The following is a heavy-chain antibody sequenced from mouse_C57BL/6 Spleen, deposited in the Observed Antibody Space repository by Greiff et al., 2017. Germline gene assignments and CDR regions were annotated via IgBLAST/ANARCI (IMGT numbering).Heavy chain of an antibody. CDR1: GYSITSGYD. J-gene: IGHJ2*01. CDR2: ISYSGST. Sequence: EVKLVESGPGMVKPSQSLSLTCTVTGYSITSGYDWHWIRHFPGNKLEWMGYISYSGSTNYNPSLKSRISITHDTAKNHFFLKLNSVTTEDTATYYCAREDYGRAGYFDYWGQGTTRTVSS. V-gene: IGHV3-1*01. D-gene: IGHD1-1*01. CDR3: AREDYGRAGYFDY.